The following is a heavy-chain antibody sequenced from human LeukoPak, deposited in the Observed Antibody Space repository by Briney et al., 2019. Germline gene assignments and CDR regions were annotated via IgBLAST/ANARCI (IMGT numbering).Heavy chain of an antibody. CDR2: IIPIFGTA. D-gene: IGHD5-18*01. CDR1: GGTLSSYA. Sequence: SVKVSCKASGGTLSSYAISWVRQAPGQGLEWMGGIIPIFGTANYAQKFQGRVTITADESTSTAYMELSSLRSEDTAVYYCARDLDTAMVWDYFDYWGQGTLVTVSS. CDR3: ARDLDTAMVWDYFDY. J-gene: IGHJ4*02. V-gene: IGHV1-69*13.